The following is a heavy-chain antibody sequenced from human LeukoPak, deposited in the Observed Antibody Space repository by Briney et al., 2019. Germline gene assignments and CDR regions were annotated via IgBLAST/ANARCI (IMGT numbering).Heavy chain of an antibody. J-gene: IGHJ3*02. CDR1: GFTFISYE. CDR2: ISSSSTTI. Sequence: GGSLRLSCAASGFTFISYELYWVRQAPGKGLEWISYISSSSTTIKYADSVRGRFTISMDDAGESLYLQMNSLRAEDTAIYYCGASRQYVGAFDIWGQGTLVTVSS. V-gene: IGHV3-48*03. D-gene: IGHD3-16*01. CDR3: GASRQYVGAFDI.